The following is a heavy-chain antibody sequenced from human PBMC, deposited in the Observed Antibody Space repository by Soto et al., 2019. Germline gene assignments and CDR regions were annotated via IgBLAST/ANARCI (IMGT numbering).Heavy chain of an antibody. CDR1: GFTFSSYG. Sequence: QVQLVESGGGVVQPGRSLRLSCAASGFTFSSYGMHWVRQAPGKGLEWVAVIWYDGSNKYYADSVKGRFTISRDNSKKRRYLQMDSVRDDDTGVYYCASRSPALDYWGQGTLVTVSS. J-gene: IGHJ4*02. D-gene: IGHD2-2*01. V-gene: IGHV3-33*01. CDR2: IWYDGSNK. CDR3: ASRSPALDY.